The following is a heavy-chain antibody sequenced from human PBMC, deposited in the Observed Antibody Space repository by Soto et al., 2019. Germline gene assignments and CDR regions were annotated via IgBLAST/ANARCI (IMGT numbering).Heavy chain of an antibody. CDR1: GFTFSSYG. CDR3: ARGSRFKTKDIVVVPAAMGYSSGWYPFDY. CDR2: IWYDGSNK. J-gene: IGHJ4*02. V-gene: IGHV3-33*01. D-gene: IGHD2-2*01. Sequence: GGSLRLSCAASGFTFSSYGMHWVRQAPGKGLEWVAVIWYDGSNKYYADSVKGRFTISRDNSKNTLYLQMNSLRAEDTAVYYCARGSRFKTKDIVVVPAAMGYSSGWYPFDYWGQGTLVTVSS.